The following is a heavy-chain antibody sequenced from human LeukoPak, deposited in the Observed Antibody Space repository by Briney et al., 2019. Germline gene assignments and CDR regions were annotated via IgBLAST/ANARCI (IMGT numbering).Heavy chain of an antibody. CDR1: GFTFSNYW. CDR3: ARSDYGDNY. D-gene: IGHD4-17*01. V-gene: IGHV3-74*01. J-gene: IGHJ4*02. Sequence: GGSLRLSCAASGFTFSNYWMHWVRQAPGKGLEWVSRINSDGSNKTYADSVKGRFTISRDKAKNTLYLQMSSLRFGDTGVYYCARSDYGDNYWGQGILVTVSS. CDR2: INSDGSNK.